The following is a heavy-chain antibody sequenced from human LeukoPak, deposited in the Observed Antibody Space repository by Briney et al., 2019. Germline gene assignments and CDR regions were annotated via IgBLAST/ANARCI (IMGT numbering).Heavy chain of an antibody. CDR3: ARVLSGTTALDY. CDR1: GHTFTSYG. CDR2: TSVYNVNT. D-gene: IGHD1-20*01. Sequence: ASGKVSCTASGHTFTSYGISRVRQAPGQGLEWMGWTSVYNVNTSYAQKFQGRVTMTTDTSTSTVYMELRSLRSDDTAVYYCARVLSGTTALDYWGQGTLVTVS. V-gene: IGHV1-18*01. J-gene: IGHJ4*02.